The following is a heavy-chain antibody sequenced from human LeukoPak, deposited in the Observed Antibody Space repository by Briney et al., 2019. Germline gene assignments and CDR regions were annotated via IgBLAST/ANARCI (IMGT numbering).Heavy chain of an antibody. CDR3: ARGGDDDFDLGDY. Sequence: GGSLRLSCAASGFTFSRYWMSWVRQAPGKGLEWVANIKQDGSAKYYVDSVKGRFTISRDNDKNSMYLQMNSLRAEDTAVYYCARGGDDDFDLGDYWGQRTLVTVSS. CDR1: GFTFSRYW. V-gene: IGHV3-7*01. CDR2: IKQDGSAK. J-gene: IGHJ4*02. D-gene: IGHD4-17*01.